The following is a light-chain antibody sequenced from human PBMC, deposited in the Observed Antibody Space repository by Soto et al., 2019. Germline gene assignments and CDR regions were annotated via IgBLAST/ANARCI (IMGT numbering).Light chain of an antibody. J-gene: IGKJ2*01. CDR1: QGIGDSY. CDR3: QQYGSSPYT. CDR2: GTS. Sequence: EIVLTQSPGTLALSPGERASFSCRASQGIGDSYLAWYQQKSGQAPRLLIYGTSSRATGIPDRFSASGSDKDFTLTISRLEHEDCAVYYCQQYGSSPYTFGQGTQL. V-gene: IGKV3-20*01.